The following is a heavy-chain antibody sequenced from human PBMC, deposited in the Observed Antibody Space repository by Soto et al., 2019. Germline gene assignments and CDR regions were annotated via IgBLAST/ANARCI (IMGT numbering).Heavy chain of an antibody. V-gene: IGHV1-2*02. Sequence: ASVKVTCKASGGTFSSYAISWVRQAPGQGLEWMGWINPNSGGTNYAQKFQGRVTMTRDTSISTAYMELSRLRSDDTAVYYCARDRARGFGGVIAYWGQGTMVTVSS. J-gene: IGHJ4*02. D-gene: IGHD3-16*02. CDR2: INPNSGGT. CDR3: ARDRARGFGGVIAY. CDR1: GGTFSSYA.